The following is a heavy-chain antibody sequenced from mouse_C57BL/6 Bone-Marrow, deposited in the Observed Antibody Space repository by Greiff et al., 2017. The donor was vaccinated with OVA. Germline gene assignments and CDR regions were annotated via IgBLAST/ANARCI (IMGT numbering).Heavy chain of an antibody. J-gene: IGHJ3*01. CDR3: ARGGTVVGPPWFAY. CDR2: IHPNSGST. V-gene: IGHV1-64*01. D-gene: IGHD1-1*01. Sequence: QVQLQQPGAELVKPGASVKLSCKASGYTFTSYWMHWVKQRPGQGLEWIGMIHPNSGSTNYNEKFKSKATLTVDKSSSTAYMQLSSLTSEDSAVYYGARGGTVVGPPWFAYWGQGTVVTVSA. CDR1: GYTFTSYW.